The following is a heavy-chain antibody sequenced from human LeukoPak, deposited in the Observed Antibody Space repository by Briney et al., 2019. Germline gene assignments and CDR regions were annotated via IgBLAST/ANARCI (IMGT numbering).Heavy chain of an antibody. V-gene: IGHV4-39*01. J-gene: IGHJ4*02. D-gene: IGHD3-10*01. Sequence: SETLSLTCTVSGGSISSSSYYWGWIRQPPGKGLEWIGTIYYSGTTYYNPSLKSRVTISVDTSKNQFSLKLISVTAADTAVYYCARPGGSGIYFSYFDYWGQGTLVTVSS. CDR1: GGSISSSSYY. CDR2: IYYSGTT. CDR3: ARPGGSGIYFSYFDY.